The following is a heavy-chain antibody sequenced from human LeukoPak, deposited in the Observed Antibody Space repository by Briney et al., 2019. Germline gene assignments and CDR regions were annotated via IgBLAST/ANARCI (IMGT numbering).Heavy chain of an antibody. J-gene: IGHJ4*02. CDR1: GFTFSSYW. CDR3: ARDRHGSSGWYGYYFDY. V-gene: IGHV3-7*04. D-gene: IGHD6-19*01. CDR2: IKQDGSEK. Sequence: GGSLRLSCAASGFTFSSYWMSWVRQAPGKGLEWVANIKQDGSEKYYVDSVKGRFTISRDNAKNSLYLQMNSLRAEDTAVYYCARDRHGSSGWYGYYFDYWGQGTLATVSS.